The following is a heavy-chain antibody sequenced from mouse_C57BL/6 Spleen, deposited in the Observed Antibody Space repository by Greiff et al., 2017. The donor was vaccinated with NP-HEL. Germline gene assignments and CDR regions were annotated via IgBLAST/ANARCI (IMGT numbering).Heavy chain of an antibody. V-gene: IGHV5-17*01. CDR1: GFTFSDYG. D-gene: IGHD2-1*01. J-gene: IGHJ1*03. CDR3: ATPYGNYRYFDV. CDR2: ISSGSSTI. Sequence: EVMLVESGGGLVKPGGSLKLSCAASGFTFSDYGMHWVRQAPEKGLEWVAYISSGSSTIYYADTVKGRFTISRDNAKNTLFLQMTSLRSEDTAMYYCATPYGNYRYFDVWGTGTTVTVSS.